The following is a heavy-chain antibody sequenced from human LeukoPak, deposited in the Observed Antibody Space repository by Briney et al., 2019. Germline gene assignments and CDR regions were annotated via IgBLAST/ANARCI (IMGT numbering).Heavy chain of an antibody. D-gene: IGHD5-12*01. Sequence: SGGSLRLSCAASGFTFSDYYMSWIRQAPGKGLEWVSYISSSGSTIYYADSVKGRFTISRDNAKNSLYLQMNSLRAEDTAVYYCAKIGGYSGYDTPSSYYYYGMDVWGQGTTVTVSS. J-gene: IGHJ6*02. V-gene: IGHV3-11*04. CDR1: GFTFSDYY. CDR3: AKIGGYSGYDTPSSYYYYGMDV. CDR2: ISSSGSTI.